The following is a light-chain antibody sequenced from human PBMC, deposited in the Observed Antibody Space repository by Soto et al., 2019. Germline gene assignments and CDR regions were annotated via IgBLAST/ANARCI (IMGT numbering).Light chain of an antibody. CDR2: AAS. CDR1: QSVTNK. CDR3: QKYNSAPIT. Sequence: EIVMTQSPATLSVSPGERATLSCRASQSVTNKLAWYQQKPGQAPRLLIYAASARATGIPATFSGSGSGTEFTLTINSLQSEDFAVYYCQKYNSAPITFGQGTRLEIK. J-gene: IGKJ5*01. V-gene: IGKV3-15*01.